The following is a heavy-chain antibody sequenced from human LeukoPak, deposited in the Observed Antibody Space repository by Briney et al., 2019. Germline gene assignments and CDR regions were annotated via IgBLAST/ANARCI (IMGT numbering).Heavy chain of an antibody. Sequence: GESLKISCKGSGYSFTTYWIGWVRQLPGKGLEWMGIIYPGDSDTRYSPSFQGQVTLSADKSISTAYLQWNSLKASDTAIYYCARYGRGVGASRDWFDPWGQGTLVTVSS. CDR3: ARYGRGVGASRDWFDP. D-gene: IGHD3-10*02. CDR1: GYSFTTYW. V-gene: IGHV5-51*01. J-gene: IGHJ5*02. CDR2: IYPGDSDT.